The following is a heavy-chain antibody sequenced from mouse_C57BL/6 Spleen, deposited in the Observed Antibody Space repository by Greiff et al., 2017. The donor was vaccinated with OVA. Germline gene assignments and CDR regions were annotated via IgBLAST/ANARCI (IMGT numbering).Heavy chain of an antibody. CDR1: GYTFTSYW. J-gene: IGHJ3*01. CDR2: IYPGSGST. D-gene: IGHD2-1*01. CDR3: ARRARGNFWFAY. Sequence: QVQLQQSGAELVKPGASVKMSCKASGYTFTSYWITWVKQRPGQGLEWIGDIYPGSGSTNYNEKFKSKATLTVDTSSSTAYMQLSSLTSEDSAVYYCARRARGNFWFAYWGQGTLVTVSA. V-gene: IGHV1-55*01.